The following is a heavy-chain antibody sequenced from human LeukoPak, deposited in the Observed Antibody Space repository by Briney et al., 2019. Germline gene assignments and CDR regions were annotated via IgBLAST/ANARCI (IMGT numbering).Heavy chain of an antibody. D-gene: IGHD1-14*01. CDR2: ISYDGSNK. CDR3: ARTKTGSARRWAYYFDY. V-gene: IGHV3-30-3*01. Sequence: GRSLRLSCAASGFTFSSYAMHWVRQAPGKGLEWVAVISYDGSNKYYADSVKGRFTISRDNSKNTLYLQMNSLRAEDTAVYYCARTKTGSARRWAYYFDYWGQGILVTVSS. J-gene: IGHJ4*02. CDR1: GFTFSSYA.